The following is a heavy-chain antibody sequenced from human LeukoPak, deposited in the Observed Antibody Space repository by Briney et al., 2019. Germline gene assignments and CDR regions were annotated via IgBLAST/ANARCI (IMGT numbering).Heavy chain of an antibody. Sequence: KTSETLSLTCAVYGGSFSGYYWSWIRQPPGKGLEWIGNSYSSGSTYYDASLQSRVTISIDTSKNQFSLRLNSVTAADTSMYYCAKSGGYGLIDYWGQGTRVTVSS. J-gene: IGHJ4*02. V-gene: IGHV4-34*01. CDR1: GGSFSGYY. CDR2: SYSSGST. D-gene: IGHD1-26*01. CDR3: AKSGGYGLIDY.